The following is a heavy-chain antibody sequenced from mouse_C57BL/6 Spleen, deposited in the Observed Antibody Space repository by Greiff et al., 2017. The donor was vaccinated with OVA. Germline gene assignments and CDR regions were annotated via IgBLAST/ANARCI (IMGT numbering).Heavy chain of an antibody. D-gene: IGHD1-1*01. J-gene: IGHJ3*01. CDR1: GYAFSSSW. CDR2: IYPGDGDT. V-gene: IGHV1-82*01. CDR3: ARDAYGSSSLAY. Sequence: QVQLQQSGPELVKPGASVKISCKASGYAFSSSWMNWVKQRPGKGLEWIGRIYPGDGDTNYNGKFKGKATLTADKSSSTAYMQLSSLTSEDSAVYFCARDAYGSSSLAYWGQGTLVTVSA.